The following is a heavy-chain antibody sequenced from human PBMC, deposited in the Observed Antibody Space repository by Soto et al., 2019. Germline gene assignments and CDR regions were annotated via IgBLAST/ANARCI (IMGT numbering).Heavy chain of an antibody. D-gene: IGHD1-1*01. J-gene: IGHJ4*02. V-gene: IGHV3-53*01. CDR3: VRDKRTISGIFPGY. CDR2: VCTGGAT. Sequence: GGSLRLSCVGSGFDVTTNCMRWVRQAPGKGLECVSIVCTGGATHYADSVKGRFTISRDSSKNTVHLQMNNVRAEDTAVYYCVRDKRTISGIFPGYWGQGTQVTVSS. CDR1: GFDVTTNC.